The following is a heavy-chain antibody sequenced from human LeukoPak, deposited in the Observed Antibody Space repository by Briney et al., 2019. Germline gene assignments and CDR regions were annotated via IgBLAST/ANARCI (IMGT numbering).Heavy chain of an antibody. D-gene: IGHD5-18*01. CDR1: GGTFSSYA. Sequence: SVKVSCKASGGTFSSYAISWVRQAPGQGLEWMGGIIPIFGTANYAQKFQGRVTITADKSTSTAYMELSSLRSEDTAVYYCARDRFRYSYGNDDYYYGMDVWGKGTTVTVSS. CDR2: IIPIFGTA. J-gene: IGHJ6*04. V-gene: IGHV1-69*06. CDR3: ARDRFRYSYGNDDYYYGMDV.